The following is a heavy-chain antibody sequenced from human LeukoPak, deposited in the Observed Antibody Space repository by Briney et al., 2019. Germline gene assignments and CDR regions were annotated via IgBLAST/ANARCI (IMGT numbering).Heavy chain of an antibody. D-gene: IGHD1-26*01. J-gene: IGHJ4*02. CDR3: ARAPYSYSYRPPPDY. CDR1: GFTFSTYN. Sequence: PGGSLRLSCAASGFTFSTYNMHWVHQAPGTGLEWVAVIWYDGSNKHYADSVKGRFTISRDNSKNTLYLQMNSLRAEDTAVYYCARAPYSYSYRPPPDYWGQGTLVTVSS. CDR2: IWYDGSNK. V-gene: IGHV3-33*01.